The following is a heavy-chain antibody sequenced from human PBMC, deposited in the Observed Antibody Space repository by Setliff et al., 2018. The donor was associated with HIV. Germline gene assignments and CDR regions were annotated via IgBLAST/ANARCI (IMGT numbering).Heavy chain of an antibody. V-gene: IGHV3-7*01. CDR1: GFTFSSYW. CDR3: ARGHSDQLLFVLYYYYMDV. Sequence: PGGSLRLSCAASGFTFSSYWMSWVRQAPGKGLEWVANIKQGGSEKYYVDSVKGRFTISRDNAKNSLYLQMNSLRAEDTAVYYCARGHSDQLLFVLYYYYMDVWGKGTTVTVSS. CDR2: IKQGGSEK. J-gene: IGHJ6*03. D-gene: IGHD2-2*01.